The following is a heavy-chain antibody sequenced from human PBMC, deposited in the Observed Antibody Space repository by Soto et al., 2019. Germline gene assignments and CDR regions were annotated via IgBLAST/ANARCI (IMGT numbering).Heavy chain of an antibody. Sequence: QVQLQQWGAGLLKPSETLSLTCAVYGGSFSGYYWSWIRQPPGKGLEWIGEINHSGSTNYNPSLKSRVTISVDTSKNQFSLKLSSVTAADTAVYYCATNDYGDSPDYWGQGTLVTVSS. J-gene: IGHJ4*02. CDR1: GGSFSGYY. D-gene: IGHD4-17*01. CDR2: INHSGST. CDR3: ATNDYGDSPDY. V-gene: IGHV4-34*01.